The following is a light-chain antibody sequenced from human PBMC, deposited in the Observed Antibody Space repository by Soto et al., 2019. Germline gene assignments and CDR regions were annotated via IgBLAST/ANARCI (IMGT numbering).Light chain of an antibody. CDR1: QSVSNSY. CDR2: GAS. V-gene: IGKV3-20*01. CDR3: HQYGSSPRT. Sequence: EVVLTQSPGTLSLSPGERATLSCRASQSVSNSYLAWYQQKPGQAPRLLIYGASTRATGIPDRFSGSGSGTDFTLTISRLEPEDFAVYYCHQYGSSPRTFGQGTKVENK. J-gene: IGKJ1*01.